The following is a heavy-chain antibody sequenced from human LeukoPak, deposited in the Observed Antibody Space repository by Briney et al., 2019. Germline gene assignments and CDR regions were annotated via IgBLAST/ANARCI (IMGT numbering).Heavy chain of an antibody. CDR1: GFTFSSYG. CDR3: ARGSSGWYDYYYYMDV. Sequence: GGSLRLSCAASGFTFSSYGMSWVRQAPGKGLEWVANIKQDGSEKYYVDSVKGRFTISRDNAKNSLYLQMNSLRAEDTAVYYCARGSSGWYDYYYYMDVWGKGTTVTVSS. CDR2: IKQDGSEK. V-gene: IGHV3-7*01. J-gene: IGHJ6*03. D-gene: IGHD6-19*01.